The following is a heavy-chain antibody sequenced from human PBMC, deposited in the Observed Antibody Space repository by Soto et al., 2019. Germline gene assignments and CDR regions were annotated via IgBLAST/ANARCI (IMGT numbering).Heavy chain of an antibody. CDR2: INQSGRT. CDR3: ARTWIQLWNHFDY. V-gene: IGHV4-34*01. D-gene: IGHD5-18*01. CDR1: AGSSTGYC. Sequence: WETVSLTRAFSAGSSTGYCWISIRQPPGKGLEWSGEINQSGRTHYNPSLRSRVTVSVDTSKNQCSLKLGSVTAADTAVYYCARTWIQLWNHFDYWGQRTLVTV. J-gene: IGHJ4*02.